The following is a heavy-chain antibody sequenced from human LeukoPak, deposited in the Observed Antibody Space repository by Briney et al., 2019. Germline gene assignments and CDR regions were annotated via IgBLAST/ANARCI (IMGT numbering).Heavy chain of an antibody. CDR2: ISSSSSYI. CDR3: ARTGGGGFDY. J-gene: IGHJ4*02. D-gene: IGHD2-8*02. Sequence: PGGSLRLSCAASGFTFSNYNMNWVRQAPGKGLEWVSSISSSSSYIYYADSVKGRFTISRDNAKNSLYLQMNSLRAEDTAVYYCARTGGGGFDYWGQGTLVTVSS. CDR1: GFTFSNYN. V-gene: IGHV3-21*01.